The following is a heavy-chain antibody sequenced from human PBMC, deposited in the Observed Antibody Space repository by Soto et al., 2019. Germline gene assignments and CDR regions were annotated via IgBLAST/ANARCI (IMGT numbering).Heavy chain of an antibody. Sequence: PGESLKISCTASGYSFTNYWIGWVRQMPGKGPEWMGIIYPGDSDTRYSPSFQGQVTISADKSTSTAYLLWSSLKASDTAIYFCAGSIFCYGMDVWGQGTTVTVSS. J-gene: IGHJ6*02. CDR1: GYSFTNYW. V-gene: IGHV5-51*01. CDR3: AGSIFCYGMDV. CDR2: IYPGDSDT.